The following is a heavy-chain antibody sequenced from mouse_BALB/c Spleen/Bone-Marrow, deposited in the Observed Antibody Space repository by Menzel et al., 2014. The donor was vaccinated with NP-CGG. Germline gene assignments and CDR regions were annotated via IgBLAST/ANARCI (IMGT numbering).Heavy chain of an antibody. D-gene: IGHD4-1*01. CDR2: IYPGGGYT. V-gene: IGHV1-63*02. CDR1: GYTFTNYW. CDR3: ARRGTGVDY. J-gene: IGHJ2*01. Sequence: VQGVESGAELVRPGTSVKISCKASGYTFTNYWLGWVKQRPGHGLEWIGDIYPGGGYTNYNEMFKGKATLTADTSSSTAYMQLSSLTSEDSAVYFCARRGTGVDYWGQGTTLTVSS.